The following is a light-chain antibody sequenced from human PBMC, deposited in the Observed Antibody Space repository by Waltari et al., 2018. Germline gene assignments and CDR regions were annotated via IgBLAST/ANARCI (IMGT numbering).Light chain of an antibody. CDR3: SSYTSSSTPYV. V-gene: IGLV2-14*01. CDR2: EVS. CDR1: SSDLGGYKS. Sequence: QSALTQPASVSGSPGQSIPISCTGPSSDLGGYKSVSWYHQHPGKAPKLMIYEVSNRPSGVSNRFSGSKSGNTASLTISGLQAEDEADYYCSSYTSSSTPYVFGTGTKVTVL. J-gene: IGLJ1*01.